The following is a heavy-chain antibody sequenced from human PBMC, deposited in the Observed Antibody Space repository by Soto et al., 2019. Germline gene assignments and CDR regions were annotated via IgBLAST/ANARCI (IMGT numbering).Heavy chain of an antibody. D-gene: IGHD6-19*01. V-gene: IGHV1-18*01. J-gene: IGHJ4*02. CDR1: GYSFIDYG. CDR3: ARVPISVAGIYYFDY. CDR2: IRAYNGNT. Sequence: ASVKVSCKASGYSFIDYGITWVRQAPGQGLEWMGYIRAYNGNTNYAQKLQGRVTMTTDTSTSTAYMELRSLSSDDTAVYYCARVPISVAGIYYFDYWGQGTLVTVSS.